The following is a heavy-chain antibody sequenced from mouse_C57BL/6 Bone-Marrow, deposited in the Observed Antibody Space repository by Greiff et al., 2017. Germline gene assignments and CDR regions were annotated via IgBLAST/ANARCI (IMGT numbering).Heavy chain of an antibody. D-gene: IGHD1-1*01. CDR2: IHPNSGST. J-gene: IGHJ3*01. Sequence: VQLQQPGAELVKPGASVKLSCKASGYTFTSYWMHWVKQRPGQGLEWIGMIHPNSGSTNYNEKFKSKATLTVDKSSSTAYMQLSSLTSEDSAVYYCARERPLKFITTVVVTDWGQGTLVTVSA. V-gene: IGHV1-64*01. CDR3: ARERPLKFITTVVVTD. CDR1: GYTFTSYW.